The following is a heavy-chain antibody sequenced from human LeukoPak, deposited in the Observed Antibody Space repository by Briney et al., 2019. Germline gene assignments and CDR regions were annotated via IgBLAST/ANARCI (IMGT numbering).Heavy chain of an antibody. CDR1: GNTLTESA. J-gene: IGHJ4*02. CDR2: FDREDGEI. CDR3: ATDDPVMLTFGGVINLPFDY. D-gene: IGHD3-16*02. V-gene: IGHV1-24*01. Sequence: ASVKVSCKVSGNTLTESAVHWVRQAPGKGLEWKGGFDREDGEIVYAQKFKGRVTLTEDTSTDTAYMELSSLSPEDTAMYYCATDDPVMLTFGGVINLPFDYWGRGTLVTVSS.